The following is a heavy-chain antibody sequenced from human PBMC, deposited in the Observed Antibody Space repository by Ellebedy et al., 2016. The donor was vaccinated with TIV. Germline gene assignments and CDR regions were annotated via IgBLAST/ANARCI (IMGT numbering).Heavy chain of an antibody. CDR2: ISSSSSYI. CDR1: GFTFSSYS. Sequence: GGSLRLSXAASGFTFSSYSMNWVRQAPGKGLEWVSSISSSSSYIYYADSVKGRFTISRDNAKNSLYLQMNSLRAEDTDVYYCAGSSSSPFDYWGQGTLVTVSS. D-gene: IGHD6-6*01. J-gene: IGHJ4*02. V-gene: IGHV3-21*01. CDR3: AGSSSSPFDY.